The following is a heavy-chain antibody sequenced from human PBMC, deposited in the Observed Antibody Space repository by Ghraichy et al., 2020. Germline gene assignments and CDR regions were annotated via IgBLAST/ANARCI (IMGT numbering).Heavy chain of an antibody. CDR2: INHSGST. J-gene: IGHJ4*02. CDR3: ASRRKYYYDSSGSIDY. V-gene: IGHV4-34*01. CDR1: GGSFSGYY. Sequence: SETLSLTCAVYGGSFSGYYWSWIRQPPGKGLEWIGEINHSGSTNYNPSLKSRVTISVDTSKNQFSLKLSSVTAADTAVYYCASRRKYYYDSSGSIDYWGQGTLVTVSS. D-gene: IGHD3-22*01.